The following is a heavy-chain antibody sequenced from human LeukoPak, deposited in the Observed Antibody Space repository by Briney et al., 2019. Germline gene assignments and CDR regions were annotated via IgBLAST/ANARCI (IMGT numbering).Heavy chain of an antibody. CDR2: IIPIFGTA. V-gene: IGHV1-69*13. D-gene: IGHD1/OR15-1a*01. J-gene: IGHJ4*02. CDR1: GGTFSSYA. CDR3: ARGKKMAQPTDY. Sequence: VASVKVSCKASGGTFSSYAISWVRQAPGQGLEWMGGIIPIFGTANYAQKFQGRVTITADESTSTAYMELSSLRSEDTAVYYCARGKKMAQPTDYWGQGTLVTVSS.